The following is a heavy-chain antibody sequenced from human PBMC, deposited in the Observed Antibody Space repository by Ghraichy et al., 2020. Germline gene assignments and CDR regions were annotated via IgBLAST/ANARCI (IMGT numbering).Heavy chain of an antibody. Sequence: SETLSLTCTVSGGSISSEGYYWSWIRQPPGKGLEWIGYIYYSGSTYYNASLKSRVTISVDTSKNQFSLKLSSVTAADTAVYYCARGSYRPPNYCGQGTLVTVSS. J-gene: IGHJ4*02. CDR3: ARGSYRPPNY. D-gene: IGHD1-26*01. CDR1: GGSISSEGYY. V-gene: IGHV4-30-4*08. CDR2: IYYSGST.